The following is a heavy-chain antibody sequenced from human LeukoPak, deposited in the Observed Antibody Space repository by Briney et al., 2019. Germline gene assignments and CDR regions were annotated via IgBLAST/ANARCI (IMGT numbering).Heavy chain of an antibody. V-gene: IGHV6-1*01. D-gene: IGHD3-22*01. CDR3: ARGKLVRRITMIVVVKSRAFDI. Sequence: SQALSLTCAISGDSVSSNSAAWNWIRQSPSRGLEWLGRTYYRSKWYNDYAVSVKSRITINPDTSKNQFSLQLNSVTPEDTAVYYCARGKLVRRITMIVVVKSRAFDIWGQGTMVTVSS. CDR1: GDSVSSNSAA. CDR2: TYYRSKWYN. J-gene: IGHJ3*02.